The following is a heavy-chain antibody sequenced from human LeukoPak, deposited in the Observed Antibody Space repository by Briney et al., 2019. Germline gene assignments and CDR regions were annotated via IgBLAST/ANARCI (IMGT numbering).Heavy chain of an antibody. V-gene: IGHV3-7*01. D-gene: IGHD6-19*01. CDR3: AREWDQSSGWGN. CDR2: IKEDGSIK. J-gene: IGHJ4*02. Sequence: PSETLSLTCAVYGGSFSGYYWSWVRQAPGKGLEWVANIKEDGSIKHHVDSVKGRFTISRDNAKNSLYLQMNSLRAEDTAVYYCAREWDQSSGWGNWGQGTLVTVSS. CDR1: GGSFSGYY.